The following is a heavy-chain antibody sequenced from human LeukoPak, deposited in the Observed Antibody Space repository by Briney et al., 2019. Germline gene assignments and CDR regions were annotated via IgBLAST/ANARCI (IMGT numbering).Heavy chain of an antibody. D-gene: IGHD6-19*01. Sequence: SETLSLTCTVSGGSISSSSYYWGWIRQPPGKGLERIGSIYYSGSTYYNPSLKSRVTISVDTSKNQFSLKLSSVTAADTAVYYCARQTVRAVAGLDYWGQGTLVTVSS. CDR2: IYYSGST. V-gene: IGHV4-39*01. J-gene: IGHJ4*02. CDR1: GGSISSSSYY. CDR3: ARQTVRAVAGLDY.